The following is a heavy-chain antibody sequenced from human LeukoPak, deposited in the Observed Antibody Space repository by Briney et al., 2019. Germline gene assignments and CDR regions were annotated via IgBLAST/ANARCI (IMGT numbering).Heavy chain of an antibody. V-gene: IGHV4-31*03. CDR3: ARGDGDYPEGWYFDL. Sequence: PSETLSLTCTVSGGSISSGGYYWSWIRQHPGKGLEWIGYIYYSGSTYYNPSLKSRVTISVDTSKNQFSLKLSSVTAADTAVYYCARGDGDYPEGWYFDLWGRGTLVTVSS. CDR1: GGSISSGGYY. D-gene: IGHD4-17*01. CDR2: IYYSGST. J-gene: IGHJ2*01.